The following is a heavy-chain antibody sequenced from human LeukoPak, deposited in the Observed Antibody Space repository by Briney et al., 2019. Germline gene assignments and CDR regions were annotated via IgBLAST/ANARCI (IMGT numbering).Heavy chain of an antibody. CDR3: ALLNSTSGDFGY. D-gene: IGHD2-2*01. CDR2: LYYSGTRTT. V-gene: IGHV4-39*01. CDR1: GDPFSGSGQQ. J-gene: IGHJ4*02. Sequence: PSETLSLTCTVSGDPFSGSGQQWVWIPQPPGKGLEWVGNLYYSGTRTTYYNPSLKTRLTISVDTSKNQFSLRLSSMTAAETAVYSWALLNSTSGDFGYWGQGTLVTVSS.